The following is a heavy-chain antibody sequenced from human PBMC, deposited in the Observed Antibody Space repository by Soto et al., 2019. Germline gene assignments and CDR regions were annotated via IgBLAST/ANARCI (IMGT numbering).Heavy chain of an antibody. D-gene: IGHD6-19*01. Sequence: ASVKVSFKASGYTFTSYYMHWLRQAPGQGLEWMGIINPSGGSTSYAQKFQGRVTMTRDTSTSTVYMELSSLRSEDTAVYYCARGSGSRSGLKRGWFDPWGQGTLVTVSS. J-gene: IGHJ5*02. CDR1: GYTFTSYY. CDR2: INPSGGST. CDR3: ARGSGSRSGLKRGWFDP. V-gene: IGHV1-46*01.